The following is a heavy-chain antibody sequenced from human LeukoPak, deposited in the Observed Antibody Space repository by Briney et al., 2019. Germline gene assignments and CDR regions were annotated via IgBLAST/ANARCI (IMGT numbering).Heavy chain of an antibody. D-gene: IGHD6-19*01. J-gene: IGHJ6*03. CDR3: ATESSGCMDV. CDR2: ISSSSSTI. V-gene: IGHV3-48*01. Sequence: GGSLRLSCAASGFTFSSYEMNWVRQAPGKGLEWVSYISSSSSTIYYADSVKGRFTISRDNAKKSLYLQMNSLRAEDTAVYYCATESSGCMDVWGKGTTVTVSS. CDR1: GFTFSSYE.